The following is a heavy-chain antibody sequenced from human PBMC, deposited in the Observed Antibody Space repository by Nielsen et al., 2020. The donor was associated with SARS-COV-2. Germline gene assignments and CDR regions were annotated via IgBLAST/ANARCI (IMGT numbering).Heavy chain of an antibody. D-gene: IGHD5-18*01. CDR1: GCSISTGGYY. CDR2: IYYSGST. CDR3: ARYSYGPYNWFDP. Sequence: SETLSLTCTVSGCSISTGGYYWSWLRPHPGKGLEWIGYIYYSGSTYYNSYLKSRVTISVDTSKNQFSLKLSSVTAADTAVYYCARYSYGPYNWFDPWGQGTLVTVSS. V-gene: IGHV4-31*03. J-gene: IGHJ5*02.